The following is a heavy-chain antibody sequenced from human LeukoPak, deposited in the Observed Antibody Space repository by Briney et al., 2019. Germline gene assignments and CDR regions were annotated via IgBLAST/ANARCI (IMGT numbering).Heavy chain of an antibody. D-gene: IGHD4-23*01. CDR1: GYSFTSYW. V-gene: IGHV5-51*01. J-gene: IGHJ6*03. Sequence: GESLKISCKGSGYSFTSYWIGWVRQMPGKGLEWMGIIYPGDSDTRYSPSFQGQVTISADKSISTAYLQWSSLKASDTAMYYCASSTERAVVTSEGDFYMDVWGKGTTVTVSS. CDR3: ASSTERAVVTSEGDFYMDV. CDR2: IYPGDSDT.